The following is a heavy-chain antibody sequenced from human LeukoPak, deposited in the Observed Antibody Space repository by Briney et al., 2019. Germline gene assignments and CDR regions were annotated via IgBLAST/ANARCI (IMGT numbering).Heavy chain of an antibody. D-gene: IGHD3-22*01. J-gene: IGHJ5*02. Sequence: SETLSLTCSVSGDSMSSYYWSWIRQPPGKGLEWIGYIYYSGSTNYNPSLKSRVTISVDTSKNQFSLKLSSVTAADTAVYYCARNLYYYDSSGSLDPWGQGTLVTVSS. CDR3: ARNLYYYDSSGSLDP. CDR2: IYYSGST. CDR1: GDSMSSYY. V-gene: IGHV4-59*01.